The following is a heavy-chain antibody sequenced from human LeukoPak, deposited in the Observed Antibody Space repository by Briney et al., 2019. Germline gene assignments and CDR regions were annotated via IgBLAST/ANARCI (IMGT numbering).Heavy chain of an antibody. CDR1: GFTFSSYG. D-gene: IGHD2-2*01. J-gene: IGHJ6*04. CDR2: ISHDGSNK. V-gene: IGHV3-30*18. Sequence: GRSLRLSCAASGFTFSSYGMHWVRQAPGKGLEWVAVISHDGSNKYYADSVKGRFTISRDNSKNTLYLQMNSLRAEDTAVYYCAKDRGVPAARGSYYYYGMDVWGKGTTVTVSS. CDR3: AKDRGVPAARGSYYYYGMDV.